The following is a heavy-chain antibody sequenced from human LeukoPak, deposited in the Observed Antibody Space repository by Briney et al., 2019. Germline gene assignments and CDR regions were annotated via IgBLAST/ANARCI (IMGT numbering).Heavy chain of an antibody. CDR2: ISSDGSTP. Sequence: PGGSLRLACAAFGFSFRSYAMHWVRQAPGKGLEFVSAISSDGSTPYYADSVKGRFTISRDNSKNTLYLQMWSLRAEDMAVYYCAMVVGGHTNGLDYWGQGTLVTVSS. V-gene: IGHV3-64*02. CDR1: GFSFRSYA. CDR3: AMVVGGHTNGLDY. D-gene: IGHD2-8*01. J-gene: IGHJ4*02.